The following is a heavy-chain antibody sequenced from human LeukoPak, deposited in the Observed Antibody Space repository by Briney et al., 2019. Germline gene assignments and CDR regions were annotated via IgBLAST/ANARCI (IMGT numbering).Heavy chain of an antibody. J-gene: IGHJ4*02. CDR2: ISYDGSNK. Sequence: PGRSLRLSCAASGFTFSSYAMHWVRQAPGKGLEWVAVISYDGSNKYYADSVKGRFTISRDNSKNTLYLQMNNLRAEDTAVYYCARGIAAFDYWGQGTLVTVSS. CDR3: ARGIAAFDY. D-gene: IGHD6-6*01. V-gene: IGHV3-30-3*01. CDR1: GFTFSSYA.